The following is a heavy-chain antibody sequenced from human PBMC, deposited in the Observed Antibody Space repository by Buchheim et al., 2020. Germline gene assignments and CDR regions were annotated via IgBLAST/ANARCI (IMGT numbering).Heavy chain of an antibody. J-gene: IGHJ4*02. CDR3: ARGDIAARLQF. CDR2: IKHSGST. V-gene: IGHV4-34*01. CDR1: GGSFSGYY. D-gene: IGHD6-6*01. Sequence: QVQLQQWGAGLLKPSETLSLTCAVYGGSFSGYYWSWIRQPPGKGLEWIGEIKHSGSTSYNPSLKSRVTISGETSTNQFSLKLSSVTAADTAVYYCARGDIAARLQFWGQGTL.